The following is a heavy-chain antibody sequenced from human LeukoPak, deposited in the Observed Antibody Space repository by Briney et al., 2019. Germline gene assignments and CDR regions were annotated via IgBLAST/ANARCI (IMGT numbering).Heavy chain of an antibody. D-gene: IGHD3-10*01. CDR1: GYTFTGYY. CDR3: ARDLGYYYGSGSSLGGDY. J-gene: IGHJ4*02. CDR2: INPNSGGT. Sequence: PGGSLRLSCAASGYTFTGYYMHWVRQAPGQGLEWMGWINPNSGGTNYAQKFQGRVTMTRDTSISTAYMELSRLRSDDTAVYYCARDLGYYYGSGSSLGGDYWGQGTLVTVSS. V-gene: IGHV1-2*02.